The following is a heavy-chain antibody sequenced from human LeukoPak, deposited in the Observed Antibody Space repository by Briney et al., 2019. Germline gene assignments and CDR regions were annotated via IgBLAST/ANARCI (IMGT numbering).Heavy chain of an antibody. CDR1: GGSISSGAFY. CDR3: AASSGVILGRF. J-gene: IGHJ4*02. D-gene: IGHD3-16*01. V-gene: IGHV4-31*03. CDR2: IYYTGIT. Sequence: SETLSLTCTVSGGSISSGAFYNNWIRQRPGKGLEWIGYIYYTGITSYNPSLKSRATMSVDTFMNQVSLKLSSLTAADTAVYYCAASSGVILGRFWGQGTLVTVSS.